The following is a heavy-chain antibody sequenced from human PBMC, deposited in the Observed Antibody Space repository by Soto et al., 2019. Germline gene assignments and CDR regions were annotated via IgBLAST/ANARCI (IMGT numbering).Heavy chain of an antibody. D-gene: IGHD2-8*01. V-gene: IGHV4-59*01. Sequence: LSLTCTVSGTSISSYYWSWIRQPPGKGLEWIANIHYSGTTNYNPSLASRVTLSVDTSKNQFSLKMTSVTAADRAMYFCARYNSYAIDYWGRGTMVTVYS. CDR1: GTSISSYY. J-gene: IGHJ4*02. CDR2: IHYSGTT. CDR3: ARYNSYAIDY.